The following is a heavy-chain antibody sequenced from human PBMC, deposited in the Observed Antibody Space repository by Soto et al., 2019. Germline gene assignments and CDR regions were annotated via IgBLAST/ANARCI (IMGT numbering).Heavy chain of an antibody. CDR3: AKDSSGWFIGYYGMDV. CDR1: GFTFSSYG. V-gene: IGHV3-30*18. J-gene: IGHJ6*02. CDR2: ISYDGSNK. Sequence: GSLRLSCAASGFTFSSYGMHWVRQAPGKGLEWVAVISYDGSNKYYADSVKGRFTISRDNSKNTLYLQMNSLRAEDTAVYYCAKDSSGWFIGYYGMDVWGQGTTVTVSS. D-gene: IGHD6-19*01.